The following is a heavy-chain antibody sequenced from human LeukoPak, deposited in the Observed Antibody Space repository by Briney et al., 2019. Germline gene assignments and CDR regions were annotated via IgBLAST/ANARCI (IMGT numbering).Heavy chain of an antibody. D-gene: IGHD3-22*01. V-gene: IGHV3-23*01. CDR1: GFSLSTFA. CDR2: IGASDGYT. Sequence: GSLRLSCVASGFSLSTFAMSWVRQSPEKGLEWVSAIGASDGYTYHADSVKGRFTISRDNFKNTLYLQMNSLRAEDTAVYYCAKEGYDSSGYYYAYFQHWGQGTLVTVSS. J-gene: IGHJ1*01. CDR3: AKEGYDSSGYYYAYFQH.